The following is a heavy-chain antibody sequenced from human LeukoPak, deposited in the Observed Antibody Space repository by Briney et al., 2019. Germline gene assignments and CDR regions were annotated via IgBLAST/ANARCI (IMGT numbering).Heavy chain of an antibody. V-gene: IGHV3-48*03. D-gene: IGHD2-15*01. CDR3: ARLGFCSDGSCYSLDY. CDR1: GFTFSNNE. J-gene: IGHJ4*02. Sequence: GGSLRLSCAASGFTFSNNEMNWVRQAPGMGLEWVSYITSSGPTAFYADSVKGRFNISRDNAQNSLFLQMNNLTAEDTAIYYCARLGFCSDGSCYSLDYWGQGILVTVSS. CDR2: ITSSGPTA.